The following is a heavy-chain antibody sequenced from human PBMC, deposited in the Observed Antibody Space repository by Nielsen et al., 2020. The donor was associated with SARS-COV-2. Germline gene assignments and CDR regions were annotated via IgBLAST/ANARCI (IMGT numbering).Heavy chain of an antibody. J-gene: IGHJ4*02. CDR1: GFTFSSYA. CDR2: ISYDGSNK. CDR3: ARDCSGLDY. Sequence: GGSLRLSCAASGFTFSSYAMHWVRQAPGKGLEWVAVISYDGSNKYYADSVKGRFTISRDNAKNSLYLQMNSLRDEDTAVYYCARDCSGLDYWGQGTLVTVSS. D-gene: IGHD6-19*01. V-gene: IGHV3-30-3*01.